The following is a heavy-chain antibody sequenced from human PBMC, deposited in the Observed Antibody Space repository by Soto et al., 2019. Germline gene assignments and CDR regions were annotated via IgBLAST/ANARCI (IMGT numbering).Heavy chain of an antibody. CDR2: ISGSGNYT. CDR3: AREGINNYNEYYFDY. V-gene: IGHV3-21*01. Sequence: XGSLRLSCAASGFTFSSYSMNWVRQAPGKGLDWVSSISGSGNYTHYADFLRGRFTISRDNAKTSLYLQMNSLRAEDTAVYYCAREGINNYNEYYFDYWGQGTVVTVSS. CDR1: GFTFSSYS. J-gene: IGHJ4*02. D-gene: IGHD4-4*01.